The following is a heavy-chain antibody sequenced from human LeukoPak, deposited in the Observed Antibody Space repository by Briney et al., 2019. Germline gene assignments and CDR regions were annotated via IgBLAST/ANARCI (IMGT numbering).Heavy chain of an antibody. D-gene: IGHD1-1*01. V-gene: IGHV1-46*01. CDR3: ARDGYNWNDSDYYYMDV. CDR1: GYTFTSYY. CDR2: INPSGGST. Sequence: ASVKVSCKASGYTFTSYYMHWVRQAPGQGLEWMGIINPSGGSTSYAQKFQGRVTMTRDTSTSTVYMELSSLRSEDTAVYYCARDGYNWNDSDYYYMDVWGKGTTVTISS. J-gene: IGHJ6*03.